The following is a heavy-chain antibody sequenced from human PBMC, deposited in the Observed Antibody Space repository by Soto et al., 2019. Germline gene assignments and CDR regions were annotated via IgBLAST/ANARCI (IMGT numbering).Heavy chain of an antibody. CDR1: GFTFSNYA. Sequence: EVQLLESGGGLVQPGGSLRLSCAVSGFTFSNYAVGWVRQAPGMGLEWVSSIFGGGGDTYYTDSVKGRFTISRDRSENTVFLQMNSLRAEDTALYYCAKYGSKSSPHYLDYWGQGTLVTVSS. J-gene: IGHJ4*02. CDR2: IFGGGGDT. V-gene: IGHV3-23*01. CDR3: AKYGSKSSPHYLDY. D-gene: IGHD6-13*01.